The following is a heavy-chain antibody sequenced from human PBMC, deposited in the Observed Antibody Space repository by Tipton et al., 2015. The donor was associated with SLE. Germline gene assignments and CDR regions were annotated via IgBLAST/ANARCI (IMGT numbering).Heavy chain of an antibody. V-gene: IGHV4-30-2*01. CDR2: IYHNGSP. CDR1: GDSIRRAVYS. J-gene: IGHJ4*02. Sequence: TLSLTCAVSGDSIRRAVYSWSWIRQPPGKGLEWIGYIYHNGSPYYNPSLKSRVTISVDWSTSQFSLILSAVTAADTAVYYCARGDPRHDGSVGSFDTWGQGTLVTASP. CDR3: ARGDPRHDGSVGSFDT. D-gene: IGHD3-10*01.